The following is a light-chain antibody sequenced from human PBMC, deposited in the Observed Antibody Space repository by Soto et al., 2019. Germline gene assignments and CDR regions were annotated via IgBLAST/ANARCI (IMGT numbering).Light chain of an antibody. CDR1: SGHSSYA. CDR2: LNSDGSH. V-gene: IGLV4-69*01. J-gene: IGLJ3*02. Sequence: QPVLTQSPSASDSLGASVKLTCTLSSGHSSYAIAWHQQQPEKGPRYLMNLNSDGSHSKGDGIPDRFSGSSSGAVRYLTISSLQSEDEADYYCQTWGTGIQVFGGGTKLTVL. CDR3: QTWGTGIQV.